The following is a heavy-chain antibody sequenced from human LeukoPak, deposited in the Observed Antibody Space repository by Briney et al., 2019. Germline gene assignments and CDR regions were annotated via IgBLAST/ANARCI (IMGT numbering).Heavy chain of an antibody. D-gene: IGHD2-15*01. Sequence: GASVKVSCKASGGTFSSYAISWVRQAPGQGLEWMGGITPIFGTANYAQKFQGRVTITADESTSTAYMELSSLRSEDTAVYYCARGVYCSGGSCFTNWFDPWGQGTLVTVSS. CDR1: GGTFSSYA. CDR2: ITPIFGTA. CDR3: ARGVYCSGGSCFTNWFDP. J-gene: IGHJ5*02. V-gene: IGHV1-69*13.